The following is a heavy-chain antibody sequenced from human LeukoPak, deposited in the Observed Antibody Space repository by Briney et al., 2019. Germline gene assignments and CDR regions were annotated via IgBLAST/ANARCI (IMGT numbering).Heavy chain of an antibody. CDR2: INQGTTHI. Sequence: GGFLRLSCVTSGFSFSTSAMNWVRQAPGKGLEWVSSINQGTTHIYYAGSVRGRFTISRDDARNSLYLQMSSLRAEDTAVYYCARDPTRYLRYGYFDXXXXGTVVTVSS. D-gene: IGHD3-9*01. CDR3: ARDPTRYLRYGYFDX. V-gene: IGHV3-21*01. CDR1: GFSFSTSA. J-gene: IGHJ4*02.